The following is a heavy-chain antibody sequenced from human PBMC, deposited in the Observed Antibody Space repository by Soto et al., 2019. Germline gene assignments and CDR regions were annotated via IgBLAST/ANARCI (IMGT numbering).Heavy chain of an antibody. Sequence: QVQLQESGPGLVKPSGTLSLTCAVSSGSISSSNWWSWVRQPPGKGLEWIGEIYHSGSTNYNPSLKSLVTISVDKSKNQFSLKLSSVTAADTAVYYCARDVLGYCSSTSCYHWFDPWGQGTLVTVSS. CDR3: ARDVLGYCSSTSCYHWFDP. CDR1: SGSISSSNW. CDR2: IYHSGST. D-gene: IGHD2-2*01. J-gene: IGHJ5*02. V-gene: IGHV4-4*02.